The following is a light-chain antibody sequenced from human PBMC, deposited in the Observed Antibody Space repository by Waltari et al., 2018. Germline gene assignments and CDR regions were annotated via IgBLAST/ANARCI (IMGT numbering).Light chain of an antibody. CDR3: SSHTATVPHV. J-gene: IGLJ1*01. CDR2: EVS. Sequence: QSALTQPASVSGSPGQSITISCTGTSNDVGGYGYVSWYQQYPGKAPKLIIYEVSYRPSGIFTPFPGPKSGHPASLTIPGVQAEGEADYYCSSHTATVPHVFGTGTRVTVV. V-gene: IGLV2-14*01. CDR1: SNDVGGYGY.